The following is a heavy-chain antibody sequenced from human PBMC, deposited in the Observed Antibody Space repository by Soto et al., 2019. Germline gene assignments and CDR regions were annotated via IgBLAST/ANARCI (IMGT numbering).Heavy chain of an antibody. CDR2: AHYSGST. V-gene: IGHV4-39*01. CDR3: ATNGRPAHNSSDP. CDR1: GGSISSGSYF. Sequence: PSETLSLSCTVSGGSISSGSYFWAWIRQPPGKGLEWIGSAHYSGSTHYNPSLKSRVTISVDTSKNQVSLKLRSVTAADTAVYFCATNGRPAHNSSDPWGRGPPVTVSS. D-gene: IGHD1-1*01. J-gene: IGHJ5*02.